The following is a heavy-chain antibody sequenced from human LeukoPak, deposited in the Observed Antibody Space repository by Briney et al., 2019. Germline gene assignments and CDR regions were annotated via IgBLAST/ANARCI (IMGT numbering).Heavy chain of an antibody. Sequence: PSETLSLTCAVYGGSFSGYYWSWIRQPPGKGLEWIGEINHSGSTNYNPSLKSRVTISIDTTKNQFSLKLSSVTAADTAVYYCARGRQQLVRGQAFDYWGQGTLVTVSS. J-gene: IGHJ4*02. V-gene: IGHV4-34*01. CDR1: GGSFSGYY. CDR2: INHSGST. D-gene: IGHD6-13*01. CDR3: ARGRQQLVRGQAFDY.